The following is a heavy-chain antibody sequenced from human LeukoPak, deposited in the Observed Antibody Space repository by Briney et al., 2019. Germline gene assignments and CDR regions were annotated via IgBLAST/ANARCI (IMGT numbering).Heavy chain of an antibody. CDR2: ISRGGSTT. Sequence: GGSLRLSCAASEFTFSDYYMSWIRQAPGKGLEWVSYISRGGSTTYYADSVKGRFTISRDNAKNSLYLQMNSLRAEDTAVYYCARGNSITMIDYWGQGTLVTVSS. CDR3: ARGNSITMIDY. J-gene: IGHJ4*02. CDR1: EFTFSDYY. V-gene: IGHV3-11*01. D-gene: IGHD3-22*01.